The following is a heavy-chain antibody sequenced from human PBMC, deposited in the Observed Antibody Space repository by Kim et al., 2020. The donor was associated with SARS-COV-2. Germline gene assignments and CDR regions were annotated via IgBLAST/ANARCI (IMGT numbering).Heavy chain of an antibody. J-gene: IGHJ3*02. D-gene: IGHD1-1*01. CDR3: ARGGGRGAFDI. CDR2: T. Sequence: TNYTPPLKSRVPITVDTSKTQFSLKLSSVTAADTAVYYCARGGGRGAFDIWGQGTMVTVSS. V-gene: IGHV4-59*09.